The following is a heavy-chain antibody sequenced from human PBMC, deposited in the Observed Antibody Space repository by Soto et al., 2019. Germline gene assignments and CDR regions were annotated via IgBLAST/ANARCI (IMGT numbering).Heavy chain of an antibody. CDR3: ARERAGGPIDY. J-gene: IGHJ4*02. CDR1: AYSISSGYY. V-gene: IGHV4-38-2*02. Sequence: SETLSLTCGVSAYSISSGYYWGWIRQPPGKGLEWIGNIHHIGTTYYNPSLKSRVTISIDTSKNQFSLKLSSVTAADTAVYYCARERAGGPIDYWGQGTLVTVSS. CDR2: IHHIGTT.